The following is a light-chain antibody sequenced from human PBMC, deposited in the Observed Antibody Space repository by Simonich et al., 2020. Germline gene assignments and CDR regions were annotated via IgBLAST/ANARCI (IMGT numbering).Light chain of an antibody. CDR3: QQRSNLWT. V-gene: IGKV3-11*01. CDR1: QSVSSY. CDR2: DAS. Sequence: EIVLTQSPATLSLSPGERATLSCRASQSVSSYLAMYQQKPGQAARLLIYDASNRATGIPARFSGSGSGTDFTHTISSLEPEDFAVYYCQQRSNLWTFGQGTKVEIK. J-gene: IGKJ1*01.